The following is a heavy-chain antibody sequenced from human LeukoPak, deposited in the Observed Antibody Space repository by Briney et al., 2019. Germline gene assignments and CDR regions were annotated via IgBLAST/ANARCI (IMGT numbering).Heavy chain of an antibody. J-gene: IGHJ6*03. CDR2: IGSKANSYAT. D-gene: IGHD1-1*01. CDR3: TRLSAVAAATGTGYYYYMDI. Sequence: GGSLKLSCAASGFTFSGSAMRWVRQASGKGLEWVGRIGSKANSYATAYAASAKGRFTISRDDSKNTAYLQMNSLKTEDTAVYYCTRLSAVAAATGTGYYYYMDIWGKGTTVTVSS. V-gene: IGHV3-73*01. CDR1: GFTFSGSA.